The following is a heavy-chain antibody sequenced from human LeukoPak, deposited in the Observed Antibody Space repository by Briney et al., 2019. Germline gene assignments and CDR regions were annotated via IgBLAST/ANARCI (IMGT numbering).Heavy chain of an antibody. CDR1: GHTFTGYY. J-gene: IGHJ4*02. CDR3: ANLGEMNDY. V-gene: IGHV1-2*02. D-gene: IGHD2-21*01. CDR2: INPKNGGT. Sequence: ASVKVSCKASGHTFTGYYIHWVRQAPGQGLEWMGWINPKNGGTNYAQKFQGRVTMTRDTSISTAYMELSGLRSDDTAVYYCANLGEMNDYWGQGTLVTVSS.